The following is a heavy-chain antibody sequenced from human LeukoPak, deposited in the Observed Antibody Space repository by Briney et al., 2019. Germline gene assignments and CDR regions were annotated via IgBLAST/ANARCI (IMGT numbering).Heavy chain of an antibody. J-gene: IGHJ4*02. D-gene: IGHD6-13*01. CDR2: ISGSCGST. V-gene: IGHV3-23*01. CDR3: AKDSWSSSWYSFDY. Sequence: GGSLRLSCAASGFTFSSYAVSWVRQAPGKGLERVSGISGSCGSTYCADSVKDRLAISRDNFKNTLYLQMSSLRAEDTAVYYCAKDSWSSSWYSFDYWGQGTLVTVSS. CDR1: GFTFSSYA.